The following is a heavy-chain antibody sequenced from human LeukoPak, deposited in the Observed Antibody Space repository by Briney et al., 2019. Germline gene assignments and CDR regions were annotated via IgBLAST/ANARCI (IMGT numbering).Heavy chain of an antibody. CDR3: TKGGGPSVVDAVPAHS. V-gene: IGHV3-23*01. J-gene: IGHJ4*02. CDR2: ISGSGGSS. D-gene: IGHD2-8*01. CDR1: GFTFSSYA. Sequence: GGSLRLSCAASGFTFSSYAMSWVRQTPGKGLEWVSFISGSGGSSYNADSVKGRFTISRDNHKNTLYLQMNTLRGEDTAVYYCTKGGGPSVVDAVPAHSWGQGTLVTVSS.